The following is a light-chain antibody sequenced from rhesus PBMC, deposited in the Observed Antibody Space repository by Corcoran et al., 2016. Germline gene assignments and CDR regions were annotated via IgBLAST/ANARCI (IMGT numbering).Light chain of an antibody. V-gene: IGKV1-21*01. CDR3: QHYNSVPRT. Sequence: DIQMTQSPSSLSASVGDRVTITCRASQGLAGWLAWYQQTPGKAPKLLVYQASNLQNGVPSRFSGSGYGSDFTLTISSLQPEDVATYYCQHYNSVPRTFGQGTRVEVK. J-gene: IGKJ1*01. CDR1: QGLAGW. CDR2: QAS.